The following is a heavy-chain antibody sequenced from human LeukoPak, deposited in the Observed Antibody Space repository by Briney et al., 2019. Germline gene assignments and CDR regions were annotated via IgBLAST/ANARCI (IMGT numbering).Heavy chain of an antibody. J-gene: IGHJ4*02. CDR3: ARGRLGYCSGGSCYGGLVLTPFDY. V-gene: IGHV4-4*02. CDR2: VNLQGST. CDR1: GGSISNTNW. Sequence: PSETLSLTCGVSGGSISNTNWWTWVRQPPGKGLEWIGEVNLQGSTDYNPSLKSRVAISVDKSENHISLKLTSVTAADTAVYYCARGRLGYCSGGSCYGGLVLTPFDYWGQGTLVTVSS. D-gene: IGHD2-15*01.